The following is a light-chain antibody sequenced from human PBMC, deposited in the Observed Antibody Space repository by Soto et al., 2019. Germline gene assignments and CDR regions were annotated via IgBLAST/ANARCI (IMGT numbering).Light chain of an antibody. CDR2: WAS. CDR3: QQYYSTPLT. V-gene: IGKV4-1*01. Sequence: DIVMTQSPDSLAVSLGERATINCKSSQSVLHSLNNKNYLAWYQQKPGQPPKLLIYWASTRESGVPDRFSGSGSGTDFTLTISGLQAGDVAVYYCQQYYSTPLTFGGGTKVDIK. J-gene: IGKJ4*01. CDR1: QSVLHSLNNKNY.